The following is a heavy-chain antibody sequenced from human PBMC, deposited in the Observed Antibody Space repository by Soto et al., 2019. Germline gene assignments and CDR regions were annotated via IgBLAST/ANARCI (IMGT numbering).Heavy chain of an antibody. Sequence: EVQLLESGGGLVQPGGSLRLACAASGFTFSSYAMNWVRQAPGKGLEWVSIISASGGSTYYADSVKGRFTISRDNSKNTLYLQMNSLGAEDTAVYYCAKVRKTDFYFYAFDFWGQGTLVTVSS. CDR3: AKVRKTDFYFYAFDF. CDR1: GFTFSSYA. J-gene: IGHJ4*03. V-gene: IGHV3-23*01. CDR2: ISASGGST. D-gene: IGHD1-26*01.